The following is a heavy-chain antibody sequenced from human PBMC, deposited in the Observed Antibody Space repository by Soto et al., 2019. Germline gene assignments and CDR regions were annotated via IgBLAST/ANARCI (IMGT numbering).Heavy chain of an antibody. CDR2: ISSTSSTI. Sequence: GGCLRLSCVASEFTFSSGSVNWVRQAPGKGLEWVSYISSTSSTIYYADSVKGRFTISRDNAKNSPYLQMNSLRAEDTAVYYCARDQADIVVGTTLYYYYGMDVWGQGTTVTRLL. D-gene: IGHD2-15*01. J-gene: IGHJ6*02. V-gene: IGHV3-48*01. CDR3: ARDQADIVVGTTLYYYYGMDV. CDR1: EFTFSSGS.